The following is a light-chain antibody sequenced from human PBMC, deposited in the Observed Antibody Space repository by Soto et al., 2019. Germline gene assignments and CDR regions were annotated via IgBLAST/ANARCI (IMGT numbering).Light chain of an antibody. CDR3: SLYAGSNNYVL. J-gene: IGLJ2*01. Sequence: QSVLTQPPSASGSPGQSVTISCTGTSSDVGAYNYVSWYQQHPGKAPKLMISEVTNRPSGVPDRFSGSKSGNTASLTVSGLQAEDEADYYCSLYAGSNNYVLFGGGTKLTVL. CDR2: EVT. V-gene: IGLV2-8*01. CDR1: SSDVGAYNY.